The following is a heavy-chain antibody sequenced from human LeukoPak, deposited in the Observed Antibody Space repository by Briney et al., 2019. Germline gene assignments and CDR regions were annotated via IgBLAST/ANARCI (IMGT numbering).Heavy chain of an antibody. Sequence: PSETLSLTCTVSGGSISSGGYYWSWIRQHPGEGLEWIGYIYYSGSTYYNPSLKSRVTISVDTSKNQFSLKLSSVTAADTAVYYCARANYGDPFCDYWGQGTLVTVSS. CDR1: GGSISSGGYY. J-gene: IGHJ4*02. V-gene: IGHV4-31*03. CDR2: IYYSGST. CDR3: ARANYGDPFCDY. D-gene: IGHD4-17*01.